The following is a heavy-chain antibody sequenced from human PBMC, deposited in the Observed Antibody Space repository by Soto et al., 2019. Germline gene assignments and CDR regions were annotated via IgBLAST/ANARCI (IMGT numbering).Heavy chain of an antibody. CDR2: ISYDGSNK. V-gene: IGHV3-30*04. D-gene: IGHD3-9*01. CDR1: GFTFRSYA. CDR3: AKDRDYDILTGYYLAV. Sequence: GGSLRLSCVASGFTFRSYAVHWVRQAPGKGLEWVAVISYDGSNKYYADSVKGRFTISRDNSKNTLYLQMNSLRAEDTAVYYCAKDRDYDILTGYYLAVWGQGTTVTVSS. J-gene: IGHJ6*02.